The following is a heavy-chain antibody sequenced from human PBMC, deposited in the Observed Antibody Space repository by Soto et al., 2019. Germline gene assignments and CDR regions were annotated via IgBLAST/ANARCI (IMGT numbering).Heavy chain of an antibody. CDR1: GYDFAAYD. CDR2: MNPINGAT. D-gene: IGHD6-13*01. J-gene: IGHJ6*02. Sequence: ASVNVSCKASGYDFAAYDINWVRQASGQGLEWMGWMNPINGATGSARRFQGRVSMTRNTATGTAYLELTSLRSDDTAVYYCGRGPSPRAPAGGTPYYYAMDVWG. V-gene: IGHV1-8*02. CDR3: GRGPSPRAPAGGTPYYYAMDV.